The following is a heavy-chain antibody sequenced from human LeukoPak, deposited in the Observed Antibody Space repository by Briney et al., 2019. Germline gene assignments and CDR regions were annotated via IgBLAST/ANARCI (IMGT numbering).Heavy chain of an antibody. Sequence: HSGGSLRLSCAASGFTFSSYGMSWVRQAPGKGLEWVSAISGSGGSTYYADSVKGRFTISRDNSKNTLYLQMNSLRAEDTAVYYCANGLFWYYDILTGYLYWGQGTLVTVSS. J-gene: IGHJ4*02. CDR3: ANGLFWYYDILTGYLY. CDR1: GFTFSSYG. CDR2: ISGSGGST. D-gene: IGHD3-9*01. V-gene: IGHV3-23*01.